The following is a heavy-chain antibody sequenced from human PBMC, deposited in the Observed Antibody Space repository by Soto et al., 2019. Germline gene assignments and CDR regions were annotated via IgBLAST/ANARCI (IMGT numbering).Heavy chain of an antibody. Sequence: RLSCEASGFAFGAFSMSWVRQAPGQGLELVSSISSGGNYINYADAVEGRFTISRDNTKNSLYLQMSSLRTEDTAVDFCARDPSFSQWELPGGGHLESWGQGTMVTVSS. D-gene: IGHD1-26*01. CDR3: ARDPSFSQWELPGGGHLES. V-gene: IGHV3-21*01. CDR1: GFAFGAFS. CDR2: ISSGGNYI. J-gene: IGHJ4*02.